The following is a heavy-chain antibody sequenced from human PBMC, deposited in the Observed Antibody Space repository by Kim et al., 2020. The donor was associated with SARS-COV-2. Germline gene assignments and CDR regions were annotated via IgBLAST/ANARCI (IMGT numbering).Heavy chain of an antibody. CDR3: ARGRVVVTAINWFDP. CDR1: GYTFTGYY. J-gene: IGHJ5*02. Sequence: ASVKVSCKASGYTFTGYYMHWVRQAPGQGLEWMGWINPNSGGTNYAQKFQGRVTMTRDTSISTAYMELSRLRSDDTAVYYCARGRVVVTAINWFDPWGQGTLVTLSS. V-gene: IGHV1-2*02. CDR2: INPNSGGT. D-gene: IGHD2-21*02.